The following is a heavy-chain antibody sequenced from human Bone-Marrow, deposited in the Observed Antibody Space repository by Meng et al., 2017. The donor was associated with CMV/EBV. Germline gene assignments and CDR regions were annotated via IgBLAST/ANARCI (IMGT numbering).Heavy chain of an antibody. CDR2: INSDGSIT. CDR3: AKGGAAIRD. J-gene: IGHJ4*02. D-gene: IGHD2-2*02. Sequence: GESLKISCAASGFTFSNYWMHWVRQAPGKGLVWVSRINSDGSITNYADSVKGRFTISRDNAQNTLYLQMNSLRAEDTAVYYCAKGGAAIRDWGQGTLVTVSS. V-gene: IGHV3-74*01. CDR1: GFTFSNYW.